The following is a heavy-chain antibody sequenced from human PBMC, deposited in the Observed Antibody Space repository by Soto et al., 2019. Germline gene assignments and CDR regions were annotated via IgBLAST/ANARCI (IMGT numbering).Heavy chain of an antibody. J-gene: IGHJ3*01. D-gene: IGHD2-21*02. CDR2: IIPSFGTA. CDR3: ATVETPGGGPPASPTPQAFVV. Sequence: QVQLVQSGAEVKKPGSSVKVSCKASGGTFNTYIITWVRQAPGQGLEWMGGIIPSFGTANYAPKFRGRVTIPADDFTTTVYMEVSSLRSEDTAVYFCATVETPGGGPPASPTPQAFVVWGQGTEVTVSS. V-gene: IGHV1-69*01. CDR1: GGTFNTYI.